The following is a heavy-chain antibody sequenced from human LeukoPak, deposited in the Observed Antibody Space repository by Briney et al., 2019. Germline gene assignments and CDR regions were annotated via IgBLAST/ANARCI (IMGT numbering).Heavy chain of an antibody. CDR3: ARHWTLICGGDCPYDAFDI. CDR2: IYYSGST. D-gene: IGHD2-21*01. Sequence: KSSQTLSLTCTVSSGSINSGDYYWSWIRQPPGKGLEWIGYIYYSGSTYYNPSLKSRVTISVDTSKNQFSLKLSSVTAADTAVYYCARHWTLICGGDCPYDAFDIWGQGTMVTVSS. V-gene: IGHV4-30-4*08. CDR1: SGSINSGDYY. J-gene: IGHJ3*02.